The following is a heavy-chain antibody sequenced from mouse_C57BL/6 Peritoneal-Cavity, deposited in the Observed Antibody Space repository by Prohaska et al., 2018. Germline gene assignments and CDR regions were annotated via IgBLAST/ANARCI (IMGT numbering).Heavy chain of an antibody. CDR1: GYTFTSYW. V-gene: IGHV1-61*01. D-gene: IGHD1-1*01. Sequence: RPGSSVKLSCKASGYTFTSYWMDWVKQRPGQGLEWIGNIYPSDSETHYNQKFKDKATVTVDKSSSTAYMQLSSLTSEDSAVYDCARDYDFEYWGQGTTLTVSS. CDR2: IYPSDSET. J-gene: IGHJ2*01. CDR3: ARDYDFEY.